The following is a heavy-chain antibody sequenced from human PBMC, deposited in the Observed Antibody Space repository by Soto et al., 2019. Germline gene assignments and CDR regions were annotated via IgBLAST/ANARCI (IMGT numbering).Heavy chain of an antibody. CDR1: GFTFSSYS. CDR2: ISSSSSYI. D-gene: IGHD3-10*01. V-gene: IGHV3-21*01. CDR3: ARASLWFGELIYYYYMDV. Sequence: GGSLRLSCAASGFTFSSYSMNWVRQAPGKGLEWVSSISSSSSYIYYADSVKGRFTISRDNAKNSLYLQMNSLRAEDTAVYYCARASLWFGELIYYYYMDVWGKGTTVTVSS. J-gene: IGHJ6*03.